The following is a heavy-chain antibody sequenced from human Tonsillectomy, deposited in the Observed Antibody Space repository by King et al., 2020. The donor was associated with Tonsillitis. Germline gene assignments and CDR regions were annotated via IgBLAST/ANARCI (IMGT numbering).Heavy chain of an antibody. Sequence: VQLVESGGGVVQPGGSLRLSCAASGFTFSSYGMHWVRQAPGKGLEWVTFIRYDGSNKYYADSVKGRFTISRDNSKNTLYLQMNSLRAEDTAVYYCAKRGYNYDYKGDFADWGQGTPVTVSS. D-gene: IGHD5-18*01. J-gene: IGHJ4*02. CDR1: GFTFSSYG. CDR2: IRYDGSNK. CDR3: AKRGYNYDYKGDFAD. V-gene: IGHV3-30*02.